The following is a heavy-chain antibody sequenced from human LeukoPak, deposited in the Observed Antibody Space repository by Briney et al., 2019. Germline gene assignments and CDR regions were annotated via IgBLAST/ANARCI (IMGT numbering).Heavy chain of an antibody. CDR1: GDSINSGTYY. CDR2: IYYSGSA. D-gene: IGHD2-15*01. J-gene: IGHJ4*02. V-gene: IGHV4-31*03. CDR3: ARAAYCSAGTCYNFYYFDS. Sequence: SQTLSLTCTVSGDSINSGTYYWSWTRHHPGNGLEWIGYIYYSGSAYYNPSLKSRLAMSIDTSMNQFSLKLSSVTAADTAVYYCARAAYCSAGTCYNFYYFDSWGQGTLVTVSS.